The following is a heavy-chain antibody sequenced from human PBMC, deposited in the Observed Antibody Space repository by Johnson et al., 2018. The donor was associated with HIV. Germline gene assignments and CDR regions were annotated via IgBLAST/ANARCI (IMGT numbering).Heavy chain of an antibody. CDR3: ARVDGSTWYSLYDAFDI. J-gene: IGHJ3*02. D-gene: IGHD6-13*01. Sequence: QVQLVESGGGLVQPGGSLRLSCAASGFTFSSYGMHWVRQAPGKGLEWVAVISYDGSNKYYVDSVKGGFTISRDNAKKSLYLQMNSLRAEDTAVYYCARVDGSTWYSLYDAFDIWGQGTMVTVSS. V-gene: IGHV3-30*03. CDR2: ISYDGSNK. CDR1: GFTFSSYG.